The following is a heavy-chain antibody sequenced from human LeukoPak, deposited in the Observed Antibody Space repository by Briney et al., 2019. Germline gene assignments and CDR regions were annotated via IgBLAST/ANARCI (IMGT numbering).Heavy chain of an antibody. CDR3: ARDESYYDILTGYYNHWFDP. Sequence: GASVKVSCKASGYTFTGYYMHWVRQAPGQGLEWMGWINPNSGGTNYAQKFQGGVTMTRDTSISTAYMELSRLRSDDTAVYYCARDESYYDILTGYYNHWFDPWGQGTLVTVSS. D-gene: IGHD3-9*01. CDR2: INPNSGGT. CDR1: GYTFTGYY. J-gene: IGHJ5*02. V-gene: IGHV1-2*02.